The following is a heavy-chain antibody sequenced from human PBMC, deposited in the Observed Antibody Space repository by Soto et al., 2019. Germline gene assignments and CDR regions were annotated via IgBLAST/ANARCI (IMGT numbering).Heavy chain of an antibody. D-gene: IGHD3-16*02. CDR2: ISYDGSNK. Sequence: LRLSCAASGFTFSSYAMHWVRQAPGKGLEWVAVISYDGSNKYYADSVKGRFTISRDNSKNTLYLQMNSLRAEDTAVYYCARVGEFGGVIAPPFDYWGQGTLVTVSS. CDR1: GFTFSSYA. V-gene: IGHV3-30-3*01. CDR3: ARVGEFGGVIAPPFDY. J-gene: IGHJ4*02.